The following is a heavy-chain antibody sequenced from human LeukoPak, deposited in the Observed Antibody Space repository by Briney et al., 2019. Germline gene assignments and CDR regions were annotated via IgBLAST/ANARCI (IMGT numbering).Heavy chain of an antibody. J-gene: IGHJ2*01. D-gene: IGHD4-17*01. Sequence: GRSLRLSCAASGFTFSSYGMHWVRQAPGKGLEWVAVIWYDGSNKYYADSVKGRFTISRDNSKNTLYLQMNSLRAEDTAVYYCARELRTGYWYFDLWGRGTLVTVSS. V-gene: IGHV3-33*01. CDR1: GFTFSSYG. CDR2: IWYDGSNK. CDR3: ARELRTGYWYFDL.